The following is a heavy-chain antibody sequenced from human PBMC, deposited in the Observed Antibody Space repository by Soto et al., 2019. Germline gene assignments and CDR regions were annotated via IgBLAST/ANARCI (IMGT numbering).Heavy chain of an antibody. CDR2: IYYSGST. CDR1: GGSISSYY. Sequence: QVQLQESGPGLVKPSETLSLTCTVSGGSISSYYWSWIRQPPGKGLEWIGYIYYSGSTNYNPSLKRRVNISVDTSKNQFSLKLSSVTAADTAVYYCTYWATRYCFDSWGQGTLVTVSS. V-gene: IGHV4-59*01. CDR3: TYWATRYCFDS. D-gene: IGHD5-12*01. J-gene: IGHJ4*02.